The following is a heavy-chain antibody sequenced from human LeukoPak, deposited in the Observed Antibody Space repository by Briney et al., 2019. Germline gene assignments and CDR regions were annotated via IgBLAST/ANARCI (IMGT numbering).Heavy chain of an antibody. CDR1: GFIVSDNY. CDR2: IYPVGT. V-gene: IGHV3-53*01. D-gene: IGHD4-17*01. CDR3: ARGRDGDYVNWYDP. J-gene: IGHJ5*02. Sequence: PGGSLRLSCAASGFIVSDNYVTWVRQAPGKGLEWVSVIYPVGTYYAESVKGRLSISRDNSKNTVFLQMNSLRADDTAVYYCARGRDGDYVNWYDPWGQGILVTVSS.